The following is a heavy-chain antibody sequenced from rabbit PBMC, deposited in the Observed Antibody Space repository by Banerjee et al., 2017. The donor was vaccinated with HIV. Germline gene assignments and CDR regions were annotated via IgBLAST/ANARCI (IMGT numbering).Heavy chain of an antibody. CDR1: GFDFSSSYW. CDR2: VWTGDSGST. J-gene: IGHJ4*01. CDR3: ARDDASYAGYGPYDL. Sequence: QEQLEESGGDLVKPEGSLTLTCKASGFDFSSSYWICWVRQAPGKGLEWIACVWTGDSGSTTYASWAKGRFTISKTSSTTVTLQMTSLTAADTATYFCARDDASYAGYGPYDLWGQGTLVTVS. D-gene: IGHD7-1*01. V-gene: IGHV1S45*01.